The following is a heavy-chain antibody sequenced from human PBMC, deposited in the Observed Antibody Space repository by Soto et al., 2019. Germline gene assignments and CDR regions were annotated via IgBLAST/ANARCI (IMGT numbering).Heavy chain of an antibody. CDR1: GGTFSSYT. Sequence: QAQLVQSGAEVKKPGSSVKVSCKASGGTFSSYTISWVRQAPGQGLEWMGRIIPILGIANYAQKFQGRVTITADKSTSTAYMELSSLRSEDTAVYYCARGDYGDSIIDYWGQGTLVTVSS. CDR3: ARGDYGDSIIDY. V-gene: IGHV1-69*02. CDR2: IIPILGIA. J-gene: IGHJ4*02. D-gene: IGHD4-17*01.